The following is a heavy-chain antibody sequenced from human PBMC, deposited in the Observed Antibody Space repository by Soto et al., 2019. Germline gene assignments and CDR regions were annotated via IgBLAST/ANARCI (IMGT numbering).Heavy chain of an antibody. J-gene: IGHJ6*02. CDR1: GYTFTSYG. CDR3: ARDYLGYCSGGSCPRTHYYYYGMDV. Sequence: ASVKVSCKASGYTFTSYGISWVRQAPGQGLEWMGWISAYNGNTNYAQKLQGRVTMTTDTSTSTAYMELRSLRSDDTAVYYCARDYLGYCSGGSCPRTHYYYYGMDVRGQGTTVTVSS. D-gene: IGHD2-15*01. V-gene: IGHV1-18*01. CDR2: ISAYNGNT.